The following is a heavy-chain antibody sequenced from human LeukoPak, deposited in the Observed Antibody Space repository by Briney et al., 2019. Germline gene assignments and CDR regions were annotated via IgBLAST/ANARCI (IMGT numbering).Heavy chain of an antibody. J-gene: IGHJ5*02. CDR3: ARLSHWFDP. V-gene: IGHV4-61*02. D-gene: IGHD3-16*02. CDR1: GGSISSGSYY. CDR2: IYTSGST. Sequence: SVTLSLTCTVSGGSISSGSYYWSWIRQPAGKGLEWIGRIYTSGSTNYNPSLKSRVTISVDTSKNQFSLKLSSVTAADTAVYYCARLSHWFDPWGQGTLVTVSS.